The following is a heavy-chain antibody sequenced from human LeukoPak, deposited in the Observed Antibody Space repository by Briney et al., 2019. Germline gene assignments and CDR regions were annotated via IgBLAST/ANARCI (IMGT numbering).Heavy chain of an antibody. CDR3: AKGPSTTMIAD. J-gene: IGHJ4*02. CDR2: ISWNSGSI. D-gene: IGHD3-22*01. Sequence: GGSLRLSCAASGFTFSSYAMHWVRQAPGKGLEWVAVISWNSGSIGYADSVKGRFTISRDNAKNSLYLQMNSLRPDDTALYYCAKGPSTTMIADWGEGTLVTVSS. V-gene: IGHV3-9*01. CDR1: GFTFSSYA.